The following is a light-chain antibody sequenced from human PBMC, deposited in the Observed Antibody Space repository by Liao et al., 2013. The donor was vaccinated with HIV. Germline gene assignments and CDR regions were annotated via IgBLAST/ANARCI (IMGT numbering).Light chain of an antibody. V-gene: IGLV3-21*01. CDR3: QAWDSSTKVYV. CDR1: NIGSKS. CDR2: QDS. Sequence: SYELTQPPSVSVAPGKTASITCGGNNIGSKSVHWYRQKPGQSPVLVIYQDSKRPSGIPERFSGSNSGNTATLTISGTQAMDEADYYCQAWDSSTKVYVFGTGTKVTVL. J-gene: IGLJ1*01.